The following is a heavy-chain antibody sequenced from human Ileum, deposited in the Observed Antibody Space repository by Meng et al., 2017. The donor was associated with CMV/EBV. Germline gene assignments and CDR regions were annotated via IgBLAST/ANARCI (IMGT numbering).Heavy chain of an antibody. CDR1: GDIFTNYG. Sequence: ASSLVSCRAAGDIFTNYGVNWLRQAPGQGLEWMGWISGYNGYTKYAQKVQGRVSMTTDTSTSTTYMELWSLRSDDTAVYYCARLCSSSSCDLTHYYAMDIWGQGTMVTVSS. V-gene: IGHV1-18*01. CDR2: ISGYNGYT. J-gene: IGHJ6*02. CDR3: ARLCSSSSCDLTHYYAMDI. D-gene: IGHD2-2*01.